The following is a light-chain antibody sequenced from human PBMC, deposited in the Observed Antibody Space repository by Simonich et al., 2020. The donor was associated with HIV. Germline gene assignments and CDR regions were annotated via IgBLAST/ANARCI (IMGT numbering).Light chain of an antibody. J-gene: IGKJ1*01. V-gene: IGKV3-20*01. CDR1: QSVSSN. Sequence: EIVMTQSPATLSVSPGERATLSCRASQSVSSNLAWYQQKPGQAPRLLIYDGSSRATGIPDRFSGSGSGTDFTLTISRLEPEDFAVYYCQQYGSSQTFGQGTKVEIK. CDR2: DGS. CDR3: QQYGSSQT.